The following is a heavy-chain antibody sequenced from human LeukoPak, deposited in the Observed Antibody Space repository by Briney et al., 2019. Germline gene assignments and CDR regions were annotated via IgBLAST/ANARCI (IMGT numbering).Heavy chain of an antibody. V-gene: IGHV3-64*02. CDR1: GFIFSSYA. Sequence: QPGGSLRLSCAASGFIFSSYAMHWVRQAPGQGLEYVSAITGNGGSPYYADSVRGRFTISRDNSKNTLYLQMGSLRAEDMAVYYCAREYCSGGDCQYYFDYWGQGTLVTVSS. CDR3: AREYCSGGDCQYYFDY. J-gene: IGHJ4*02. CDR2: ITGNGGSP. D-gene: IGHD2-15*01.